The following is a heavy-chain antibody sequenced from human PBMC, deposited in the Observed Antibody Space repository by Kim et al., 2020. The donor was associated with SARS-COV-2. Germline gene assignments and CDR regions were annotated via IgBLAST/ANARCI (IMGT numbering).Heavy chain of an antibody. D-gene: IGHD2-2*01. V-gene: IGHV4-34*01. Sequence: SETLSLTCAVYGGSFSGYYWSWIRQPPGKGLEWIGEINHSGSTNYTPSLKSRVTISVDTSKNQFSLKLSSVTAAYTAVYYCARGGTRTRAEHQLLLSVRGGGVFDYWGQGTLVTVSS. CDR2: INHSGST. CDR3: ARGGTRTRAEHQLLLSVRGGGVFDY. J-gene: IGHJ4*02. CDR1: GGSFSGYY.